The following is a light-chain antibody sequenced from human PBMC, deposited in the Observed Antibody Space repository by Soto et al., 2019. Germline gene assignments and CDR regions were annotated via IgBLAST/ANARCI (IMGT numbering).Light chain of an antibody. J-gene: IGKJ5*01. Sequence: DIQLTPTPCSLPASVQDGDIVTCRESQRIRGYLNWYQHKPGTAPKLLIFATSTLQSGVPSRFSGSGSGTDFSPTISSLQPEEFETYFCPELKEFGQGTRLEI. V-gene: IGKV1-39*01. CDR2: ATS. CDR1: QRIRGY. CDR3: PELKE.